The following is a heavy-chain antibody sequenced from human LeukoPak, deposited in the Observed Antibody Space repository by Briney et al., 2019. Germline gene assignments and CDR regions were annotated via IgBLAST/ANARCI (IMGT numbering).Heavy chain of an antibody. Sequence: GGSLRLSCAASGFTFSSYSMNWVRQAPGKGLESVSSISSSSTYIYYADSVKGRFTISRDNAKNSLYLQMNSLRAEDTAVYYCARDHGMATSTNFDYWGQGTLVTVSS. D-gene: IGHD5-24*01. CDR2: ISSSSTYI. J-gene: IGHJ4*02. CDR1: GFTFSSYS. CDR3: ARDHGMATSTNFDY. V-gene: IGHV3-21*01.